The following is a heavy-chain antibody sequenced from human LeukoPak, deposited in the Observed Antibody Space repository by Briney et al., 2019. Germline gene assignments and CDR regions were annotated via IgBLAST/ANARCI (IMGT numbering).Heavy chain of an antibody. CDR2: IYYSGST. Sequence: PSETLSLTCTVSGGSISSSSYYWSWIRQPPGKGLEWIGYIYYSGSTYYNPSLKSRVTISVDTSKNQFSLKLSSVTAADTAVYYCAREDCSSTSCYTAYWGQGTLVTVSS. CDR1: GGSISSSSYY. J-gene: IGHJ4*02. CDR3: AREDCSSTSCYTAY. D-gene: IGHD2-2*02. V-gene: IGHV4-30-4*01.